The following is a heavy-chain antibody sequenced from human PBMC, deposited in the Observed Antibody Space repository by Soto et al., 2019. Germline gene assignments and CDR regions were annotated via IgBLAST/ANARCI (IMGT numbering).Heavy chain of an antibody. CDR1: GYTFTNHG. J-gene: IGHJ4*02. D-gene: IGHD6-13*01. Sequence: ASVKVCCKASGYTFTNHGISWVRQAPGEGLEWMGWISPYNGDTNNAQKFQGRVTMTTDTPTNTGFMELTRLTSDDTAVYYCARGGISSSEGLDYWGQGTLVTVSS. CDR3: ARGGISSSEGLDY. V-gene: IGHV1-18*01. CDR2: ISPYNGDT.